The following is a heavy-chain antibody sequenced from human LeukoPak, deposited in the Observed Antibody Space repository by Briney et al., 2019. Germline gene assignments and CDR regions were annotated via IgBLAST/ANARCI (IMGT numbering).Heavy chain of an antibody. CDR1: GGSISSGSYY. CDR2: IYTSGST. CDR3: AREVVVVGAPYYYMDV. D-gene: IGHD2-15*01. Sequence: SETLSLTCTVSGGSISSGSYYWSWIRQPAGKGLEWIGRIYTSGSTNYNPSLKSRVTISVDTSKNQFSLKLSSVTAADTAVYYCAREVVVVGAPYYYMDVWGKGTTVTISS. J-gene: IGHJ6*03. V-gene: IGHV4-61*02.